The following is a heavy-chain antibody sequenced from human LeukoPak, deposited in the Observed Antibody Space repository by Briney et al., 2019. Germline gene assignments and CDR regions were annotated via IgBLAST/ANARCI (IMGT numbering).Heavy chain of an antibody. J-gene: IGHJ6*02. V-gene: IGHV3-23*01. CDR3: AKDGSDYYGSGSYYHYYYYGMDV. CDR2: ISGSGGST. Sequence: GGSLRLSCAASGFTFSSYAMSWVRQAPGKGLEWVSAISGSGGSTYYADSVKGRFTISRDNSKNTLYLQMNSLRAEDTAVYYCAKDGSDYYGSGSYYHYYYYGMDVWGQGTTVTVSS. CDR1: GFTFSSYA. D-gene: IGHD3-10*01.